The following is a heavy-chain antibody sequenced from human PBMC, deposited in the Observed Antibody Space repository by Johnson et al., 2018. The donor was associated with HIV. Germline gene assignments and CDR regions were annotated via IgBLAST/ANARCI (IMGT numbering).Heavy chain of an antibody. CDR3: AREEAYCGGECYSAFDI. J-gene: IGHJ3*02. V-gene: IGHV3-30-3*01. CDR1: GFTFRSYA. Sequence: VQLMESGGGVVQPGRSLRLSCAGSGFTFRSYAMQWVRQAPGKGLEWVAVISNDGSNKYYADSVKGRCPISRDNSKNTLYVQMNSLRAEDTAVYYCAREEAYCGGECYSAFDIWGQGTMVTVSS. CDR2: ISNDGSNK. D-gene: IGHD2-21*01.